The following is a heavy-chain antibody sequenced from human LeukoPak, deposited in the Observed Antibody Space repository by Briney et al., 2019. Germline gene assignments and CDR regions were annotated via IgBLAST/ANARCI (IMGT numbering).Heavy chain of an antibody. D-gene: IGHD3-22*01. Sequence: ASVKVSCKASGYTFTSYYMHWVRQAPGQGLEWMGIINPSGGSTSYAQKFQGRVTMTRDTSTSTVYMELRSLRSDDTAVYYCTRVGDYYDSSGYWADWGQGTLVTVSS. CDR3: TRVGDYYDSSGYWAD. J-gene: IGHJ4*02. CDR1: GYTFTSYY. CDR2: INPSGGST. V-gene: IGHV1-46*01.